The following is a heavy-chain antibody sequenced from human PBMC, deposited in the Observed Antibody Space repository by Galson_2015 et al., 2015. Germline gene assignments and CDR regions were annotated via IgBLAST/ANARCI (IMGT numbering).Heavy chain of an antibody. V-gene: IGHV4-39*01. CDR1: GGFIRTTSYY. D-gene: IGHD3-10*01. Sequence: SEPLSLTCAVYGGFIRTTSYYWGWLRQPPGKGLEWIATGSVLYNPSLKRRFTISVDTAENQLSLKLRFVTAADTAVYFCARVRLWFGGVDYWGQGALVTVSS. CDR3: ARVRLWFGGVDY. CDR2: GSV. J-gene: IGHJ4*02.